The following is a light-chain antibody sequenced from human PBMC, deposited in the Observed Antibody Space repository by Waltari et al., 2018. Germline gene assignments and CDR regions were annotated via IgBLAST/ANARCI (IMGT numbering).Light chain of an antibody. J-gene: IGLJ2*01. CDR3: CSYAGDYKVV. V-gene: IGLV2-11*01. Sequence: QSALTQPRSVSGSPGQSVTISCTGTSSDVGAYNYVSWYQQHPGRAPKLMISGGHERPPGVPIRFSGSKCANTASLTISGLQAEDEADYFCCSYAGDYKVVFGGGTKLTVL. CDR2: GGH. CDR1: SSDVGAYNY.